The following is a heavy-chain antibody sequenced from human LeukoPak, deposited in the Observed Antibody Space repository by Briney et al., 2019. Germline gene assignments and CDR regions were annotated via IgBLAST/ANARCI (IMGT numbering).Heavy chain of an antibody. V-gene: IGHV3-53*01. CDR2: IYSGGST. J-gene: IGHJ6*02. CDR1: GLTVSNNY. CDR3: TTEDRGIAAAFSYYYGMDV. D-gene: IGHD6-13*01. Sequence: GGSLRLSCAASGLTVSNNYMSWVRQAPGKGLEWVSIIYSGGSTYYADSVEGRFNISRDNSKNTLYMQMNSLKTEHTAVYYCTTEDRGIAAAFSYYYGMDVWGQGTTVTVSS.